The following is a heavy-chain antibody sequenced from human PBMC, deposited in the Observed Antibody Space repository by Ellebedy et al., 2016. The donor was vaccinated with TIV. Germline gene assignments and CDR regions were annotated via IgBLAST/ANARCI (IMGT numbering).Heavy chain of an antibody. V-gene: IGHV6-1*01. J-gene: IGHJ3*02. CDR3: VRGSRGAFDI. CDR2: TYYRSKWYN. Sequence: MPSETLSLTCAIPGDSVSSNSVAWHWIRQSPSRGLEWLGRTYYRSKWYNEYAVSVKSRITINPDTSKNQFSLQLNSLTPEDQALYYCVRGSRGAFDIWGQGTMVTVSS. CDR1: GDSVSSNSVA.